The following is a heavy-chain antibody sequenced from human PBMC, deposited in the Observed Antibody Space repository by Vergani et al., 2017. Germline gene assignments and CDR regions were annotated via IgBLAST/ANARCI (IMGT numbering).Heavy chain of an antibody. CDR3: AKVAVTDGNYFDY. J-gene: IGHJ4*02. CDR1: GFTFSSYA. V-gene: IGHV3-9*01. Sequence: EVQLVESGGGVVQPGGSLRLSCAASGFTFSSYAMHWVRQAPGKGLEWVSGISWNSGSIGYADSVKGRFTISRDNAKNSLYLQMNSLRAEDTALYYCAKVAVTDGNYFDYWGQGTLVTVSS. CDR2: ISWNSGSI. D-gene: IGHD2-21*02.